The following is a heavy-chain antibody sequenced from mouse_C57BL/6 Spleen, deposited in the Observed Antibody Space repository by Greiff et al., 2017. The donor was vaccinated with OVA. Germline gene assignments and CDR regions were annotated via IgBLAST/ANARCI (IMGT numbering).Heavy chain of an antibody. D-gene: IGHD2-1*01. CDR2: IDPNSGGT. CDR3: ARWEGNYEGYYAMDY. J-gene: IGHJ4*01. Sequence: QVHVKQPGAELVKPGASVKLSCKASGYTFTSYWMHWVKQRPGRGLEWIGRIDPNSGGTKYNEKFKSKATLTVDKPSSTAYMQLSSLTSEDSAVYYCARWEGNYEGYYAMDYWGQGTSVTVSS. CDR1: GYTFTSYW. V-gene: IGHV1-72*01.